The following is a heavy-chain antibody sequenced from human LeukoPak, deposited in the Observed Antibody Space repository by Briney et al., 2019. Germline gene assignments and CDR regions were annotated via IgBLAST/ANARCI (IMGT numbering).Heavy chain of an antibody. CDR3: ARGLGVVPAAIRGWFDP. CDR2: IYPGDPDT. CDR1: GYSFTSYW. J-gene: IGHJ5*02. V-gene: IGHV5-51*01. D-gene: IGHD2-2*02. Sequence: GESLKISCKGSGYSFTSYWIGWVRQMPGKGLGWMGIIYPGDPDTRYSPSFQGQVTISADKSISTAYLQWSSLKASDTAMYYCARGLGVVPAAIRGWFDPWGQGTLVTVSS.